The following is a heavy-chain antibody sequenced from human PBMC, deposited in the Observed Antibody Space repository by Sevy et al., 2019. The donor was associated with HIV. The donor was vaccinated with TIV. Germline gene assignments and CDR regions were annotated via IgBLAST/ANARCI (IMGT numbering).Heavy chain of an antibody. V-gene: IGHV1-24*01. CDR3: ATTKDYYDSSGYPFDY. D-gene: IGHD3-22*01. CDR2: FNPEDGET. Sequence: ASVKVSCKVSGYTLTELSMHWVRQAPGKGLEWMGSFNPEDGETIYAQNFQGRVTMTEDRSTDTAYMELSSLRSEDTAVYYCATTKDYYDSSGYPFDYWGQGTLVTVSS. CDR1: GYTLTELS. J-gene: IGHJ4*02.